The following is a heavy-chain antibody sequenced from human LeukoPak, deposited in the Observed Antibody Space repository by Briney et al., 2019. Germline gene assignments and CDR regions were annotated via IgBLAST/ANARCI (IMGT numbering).Heavy chain of an antibody. D-gene: IGHD3-3*01. Sequence: GESLKIPCKGSGYSFTTYWIGWARQMPGKGLEWMGIDTRYSPSFQGQVTISADKSISTAYLQWSSLKASDAAMYYCARSGVVTFYQYMDVWGTGTTVTVSS. CDR2: DT. J-gene: IGHJ6*03. CDR1: GYSFTTYW. CDR3: ARSGVVTFYQYMDV. V-gene: IGHV5-51*01.